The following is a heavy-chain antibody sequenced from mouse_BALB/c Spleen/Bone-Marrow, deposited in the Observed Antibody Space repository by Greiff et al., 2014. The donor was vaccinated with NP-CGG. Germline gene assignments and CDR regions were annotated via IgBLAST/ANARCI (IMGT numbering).Heavy chain of an antibody. CDR3: SRRRRDALDY. J-gene: IGHJ4*01. CDR1: GYTFTSYY. Sequence: LVESGAELVKPGASVKLSCKASGYTFTSYYMYWVKQRPGQGLEWFGEINPSNGGTNFNEKFKNKATLTVDKSSSTAYMQLSSLTSEDSAVYYCSRRRRDALDYWGQGTSGTVSS. CDR2: INPSNGGT. V-gene: IGHV1S81*02.